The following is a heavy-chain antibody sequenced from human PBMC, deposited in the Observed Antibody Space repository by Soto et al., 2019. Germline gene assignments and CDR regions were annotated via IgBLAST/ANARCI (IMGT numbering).Heavy chain of an antibody. CDR3: ARGLGP. J-gene: IGHJ5*02. CDR1: GGSMSSGGYF. D-gene: IGHD3-10*01. CDR2: IYHSGST. Sequence: TSETLSLTCAVSGGSMSSGGYFWSWIRQPPGKGLEWIGYIYHSGSTYYNPSLKSRVTISVDRSKNQFSLKLNSVTAADTAVYYCARGLGPWGQGTLVTSPQ. V-gene: IGHV4-30-2*01.